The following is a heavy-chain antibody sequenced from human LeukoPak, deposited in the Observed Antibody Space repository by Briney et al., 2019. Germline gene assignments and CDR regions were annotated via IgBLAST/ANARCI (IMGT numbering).Heavy chain of an antibody. J-gene: IGHJ5*02. D-gene: IGHD3-9*01. Sequence: SETLSLTCIVSGGSMSSSSYYWGWIRQPPGKGLEWIGSIYYSGNTYYNVSLKSRVTISVDTSKNQFSLKLSSVTAADTAVYYCARDGGGGYYDILTGYNGYNWFDPWGQGTLVTVSS. CDR3: ARDGGGGYYDILTGYNGYNWFDP. CDR1: GGSMSSSSYY. V-gene: IGHV4-39*07. CDR2: IYYSGNT.